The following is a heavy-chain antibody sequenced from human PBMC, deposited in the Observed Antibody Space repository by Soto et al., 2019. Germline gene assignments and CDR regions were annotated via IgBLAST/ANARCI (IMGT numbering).Heavy chain of an antibody. CDR1: GFTFSSYA. Sequence: GGSLRLSCAASGFTFSSYAMTWVRQAPEKGLEWVLAFGGGGGGTYYADSVKGRFTISRDNSKNMLFLQMNSLRAEDTAVYYCAKETRSHAYVRVFDIWGQGTMVTVSS. D-gene: IGHD2-2*01. CDR3: AKETRSHAYVRVFDI. V-gene: IGHV3-23*01. J-gene: IGHJ3*02. CDR2: FGGGGGGT.